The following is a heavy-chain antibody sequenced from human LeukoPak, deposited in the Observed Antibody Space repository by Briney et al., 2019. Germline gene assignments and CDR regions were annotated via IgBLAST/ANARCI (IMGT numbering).Heavy chain of an antibody. Sequence: QAGGSLRLSCAASGFTFSSYGMHWVRQAPGKGLEWVAVISYDRSNKYYADFVKGRFTISRDNSKNTLYLQMNSLRAEDTAVYYCAKDKGSAPYSSGWYRDFDYWGQGTLVTVSS. J-gene: IGHJ4*02. CDR2: ISYDRSNK. V-gene: IGHV3-30*18. CDR1: GFTFSSYG. D-gene: IGHD6-19*01. CDR3: AKDKGSAPYSSGWYRDFDY.